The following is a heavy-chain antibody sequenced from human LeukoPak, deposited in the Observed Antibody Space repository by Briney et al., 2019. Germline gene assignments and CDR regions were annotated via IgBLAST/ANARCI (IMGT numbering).Heavy chain of an antibody. CDR3: ARDGTVTIPDDYYYYGMDV. CDR2: ISSSSSYI. V-gene: IGHV3-21*01. Sequence: SGGSLRLSCAASGFTFSSYSMNWVRQAPGKGLEWVSSISSSSSYIYYADSVKGRFTISRDNAKNSLYLQMNSLRAEDTAVYYCARDGTVTIPDDYYYYGMDVWGQGTTVTVSS. D-gene: IGHD4-17*01. CDR1: GFTFSSYS. J-gene: IGHJ6*02.